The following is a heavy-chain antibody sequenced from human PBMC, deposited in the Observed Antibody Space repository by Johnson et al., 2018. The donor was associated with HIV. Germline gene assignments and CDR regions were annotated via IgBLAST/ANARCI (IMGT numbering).Heavy chain of an antibody. CDR2: INWNGGSA. CDR3: AKGVASTTVAAFDI. Sequence: VQLVESGGGVVRPGGSLRLSCSASGFTFDDYGINWVRQAPGRGLEWVSGINWNGGSAGYTDSVRGRFTISRDSAQNSVSLQMNSLRAEDTALYYCAKGVASTTVAAFDIWGPGTTVTVSS. V-gene: IGHV3-20*04. CDR1: GFTFDDYG. D-gene: IGHD4-17*01. J-gene: IGHJ3*02.